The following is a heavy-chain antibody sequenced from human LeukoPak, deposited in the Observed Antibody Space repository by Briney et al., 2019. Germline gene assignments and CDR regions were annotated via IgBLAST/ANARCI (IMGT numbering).Heavy chain of an antibody. J-gene: IGHJ6*02. CDR1: GGTFSSYA. V-gene: IGHV1-69*04. CDR2: IIPILGIA. Sequence: GSSVKVSCKASGGTFSSYAISWVRQAPGQGLEWMGRIIPILGIANYAQKFQGRVTITADKSTSTAYMELSSLRSEDTAVYYCARDRRVVWNDFRPFLDYGMDVWGQGTTVTVSS. CDR3: ARDRRVVWNDFRPFLDYGMDV. D-gene: IGHD1-1*01.